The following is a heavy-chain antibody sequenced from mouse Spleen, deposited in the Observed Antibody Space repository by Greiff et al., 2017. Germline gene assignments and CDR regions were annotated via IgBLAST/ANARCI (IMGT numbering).Heavy chain of an antibody. CDR2: ISSGSSTI. D-gene: IGHD1-1*01. CDR1: GFTFSSFG. J-gene: IGHJ2*01. CDR3: ARGAITTVVEGDY. V-gene: IGHV5-17*02. Sequence: EVMLVESGGGLVQPGGSRKLSCAASGFTFSSFGMHWVRQAPEKGLEWVAYISSGSSTIYYADTVKGRFTISRDNPKNTLFLQMTSLRSEDTAMYYCARGAITTVVEGDYWGQGTTLTVSS.